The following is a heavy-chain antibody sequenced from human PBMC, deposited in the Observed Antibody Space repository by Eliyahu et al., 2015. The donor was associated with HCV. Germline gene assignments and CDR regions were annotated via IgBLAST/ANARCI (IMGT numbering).Heavy chain of an antibody. Sequence: QLQLQESGPGLVKPSETLSLTCTVSGGSISSSSYYWGWIRQPPGKGLEWIGSIYYSGSTYYNPSLKSRVTISVDTSKNQFSLKLSSVTAADTAVYYCARHEQQQLVLDWFDPWGQGTLVTVSS. CDR3: ARHEQQQLVLDWFDP. V-gene: IGHV4-39*01. CDR2: IYYSGST. D-gene: IGHD6-13*01. CDR1: GGSISSSSYY. J-gene: IGHJ5*02.